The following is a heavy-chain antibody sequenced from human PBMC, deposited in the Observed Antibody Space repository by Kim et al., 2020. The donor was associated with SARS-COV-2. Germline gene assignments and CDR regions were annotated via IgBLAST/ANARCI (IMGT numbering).Heavy chain of an antibody. D-gene: IGHD2-21*01. Sequence: SETLSLTCTVSGGSISSYYWSWIRQPPGKGLEWIGYIYYSGSTNYNPSLKSRVTISVDTSKNQFSLKLSSVTAADTAVYYCASLAYCGGDCYTEFDYSG. CDR1: GGSISSYY. CDR3: ASLAYCGGDCYTEFDY. CDR2: IYYSGST. V-gene: IGHV4-59*13. J-gene: IGHJ4*01.